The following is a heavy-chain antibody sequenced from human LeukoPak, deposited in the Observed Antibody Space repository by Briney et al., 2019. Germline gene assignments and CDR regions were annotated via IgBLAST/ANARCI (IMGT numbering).Heavy chain of an antibody. CDR3: AKDTKHYYDSSGEFDY. D-gene: IGHD3-22*01. Sequence: GGSLRLSCAASGFTFDDYAMHWVRQAPGKGLEWVSGISWNSGSIGYADSVKGRFTISRDNAKNSLYLQMNSLRAEDTALYYCAKDTKHYYDSSGEFDYWGQGTLVTASS. CDR1: GFTFDDYA. CDR2: ISWNSGSI. J-gene: IGHJ4*02. V-gene: IGHV3-9*01.